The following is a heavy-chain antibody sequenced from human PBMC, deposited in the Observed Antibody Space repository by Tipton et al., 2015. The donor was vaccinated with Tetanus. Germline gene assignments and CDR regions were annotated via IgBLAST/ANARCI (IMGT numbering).Heavy chain of an antibody. Sequence: GSLRLSCTASGFTFSNYAMHWVRQAPGKGLEWVSGISGSGDSTYYADSVKGRFTISRDNSKLYLQMNSLRAEDRAVYYCAKSRASSHYRGAFEIWGQGTMVTVSS. J-gene: IGHJ3*02. CDR3: AKSRASSHYRGAFEI. CDR1: GFTFSNYA. V-gene: IGHV3-23*01. CDR2: ISGSGDST. D-gene: IGHD3-10*01.